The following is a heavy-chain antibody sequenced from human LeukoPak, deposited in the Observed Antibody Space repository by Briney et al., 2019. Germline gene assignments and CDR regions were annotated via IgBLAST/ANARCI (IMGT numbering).Heavy chain of an antibody. CDR2: ISSSSSYI. V-gene: IGHV3-21*01. CDR3: ARNIVVVPAAPGIDY. J-gene: IGHJ4*02. CDR1: GFTFSSYS. D-gene: IGHD2-2*01. Sequence: GGSLRLSCAASGFTFSSYSMNWVRQAPGKGLEWVSSISSSSSYIYYADSVKGRFTISRDNAKNSLYLQMNSLRAEDTAVYYCARNIVVVPAAPGIDYWGLGTLATVSS.